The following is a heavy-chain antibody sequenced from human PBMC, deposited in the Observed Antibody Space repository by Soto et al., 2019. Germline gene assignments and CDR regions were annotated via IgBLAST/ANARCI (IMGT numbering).Heavy chain of an antibody. D-gene: IGHD3-22*01. J-gene: IGHJ3*02. V-gene: IGHV1-69*06. CDR2: IIPIFGTA. CDR1: GGTFSSYA. CDR3: AIGEVVITHGSCDI. Sequence: QVQLVQSGAEVTKPGSSVKVSCKASGGTFSSYAISWVRQAPGQGIEWMGGIIPIFGTANYAQKFQGRVTITADKATSAAYMVLGSLISEATAVYYCAIGEVVITHGSCDICGHGTMVTVSS.